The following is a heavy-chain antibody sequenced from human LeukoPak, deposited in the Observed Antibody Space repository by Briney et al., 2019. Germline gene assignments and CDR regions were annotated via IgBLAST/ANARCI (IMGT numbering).Heavy chain of an antibody. Sequence: SGGSQRLSCAASGFTFSSYSMNWVRQAPGKGLEWVSYISSSSSTIYYADSVKGRFTISRDNAKNSLYLQMNSLRAGDTAVYYCARSFGAMVRGVLDYWGQGTLLTVSS. CDR2: ISSSSSTI. J-gene: IGHJ4*02. CDR3: ARSFGAMVRGVLDY. V-gene: IGHV3-48*01. D-gene: IGHD3-10*01. CDR1: GFTFSSYS.